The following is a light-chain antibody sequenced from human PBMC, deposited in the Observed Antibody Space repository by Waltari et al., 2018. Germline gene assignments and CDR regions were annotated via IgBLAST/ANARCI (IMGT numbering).Light chain of an antibody. CDR3: QQYYSYFT. Sequence: DIQMTQSPSTLSASVGDRVTITCRASLSIGSLLAWYQQKPGKAPKLLIYDASSLESGVPSRFSGSGSGTEFTLTINSLQPDDFATYSCQQYYSYFTFGGGAKVEIK. CDR2: DAS. CDR1: LSIGSL. J-gene: IGKJ4*01. V-gene: IGKV1-5*01.